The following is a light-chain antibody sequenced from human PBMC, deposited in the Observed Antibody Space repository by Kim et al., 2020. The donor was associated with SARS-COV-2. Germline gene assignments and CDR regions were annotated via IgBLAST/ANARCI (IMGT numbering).Light chain of an antibody. CDR3: QQSYDWPPLT. V-gene: IGKV3-15*01. J-gene: IGKJ1*01. CDR1: QTINNK. Sequence: SPGERASLSCRASQTINNKLVWYQQKPGQAPRRLIYDATTRATGVPARFIGSGSETDFTLTISSLQSEDFAVYYCQQSYDWPPLTFGQGTKVDIK. CDR2: DAT.